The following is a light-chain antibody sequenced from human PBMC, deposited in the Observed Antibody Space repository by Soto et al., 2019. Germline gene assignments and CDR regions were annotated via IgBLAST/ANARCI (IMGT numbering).Light chain of an antibody. Sequence: QSVLTQPPSASGSPGQSVTISCTGTSSDVGGYNYVSWYQQHPGKAPKLMIYEVSKRPSGVPDRFSGSKSGNTASLPVSGLQAEDEADYYCSSYAGSNNPVVFGGGTKLTVL. CDR2: EVS. CDR1: SSDVGGYNY. CDR3: SSYAGSNNPVV. J-gene: IGLJ2*01. V-gene: IGLV2-8*01.